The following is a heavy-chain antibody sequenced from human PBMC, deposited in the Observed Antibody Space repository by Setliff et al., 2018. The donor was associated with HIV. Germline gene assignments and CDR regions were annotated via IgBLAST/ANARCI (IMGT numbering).Heavy chain of an antibody. V-gene: IGHV1-69*13. CDR1: GGTFSSYA. CDR2: IIPLFGTT. CDR3: ARDPFPSTNYYDSSAYPFAEYFQH. J-gene: IGHJ1*01. Sequence: ASVKVSCKASGGTFSSYALSWVRQAPGQGLEWMGGIIPLFGTTKNAQKFQGRVTITADESTSTAYMELSSLRSEDTAVYYCARDPFPSTNYYDSSAYPFAEYFQHWGQGTMVTVSS. D-gene: IGHD3-22*01.